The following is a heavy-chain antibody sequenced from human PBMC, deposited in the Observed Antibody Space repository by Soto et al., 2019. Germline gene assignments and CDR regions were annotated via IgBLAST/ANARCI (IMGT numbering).Heavy chain of an antibody. CDR1: GFTFSSYS. CDR3: ARVYCTNGVCYGDYYYYGMDV. J-gene: IGHJ6*02. CDR2: ISSSSSYI. V-gene: IGHV3-21*01. D-gene: IGHD2-8*01. Sequence: GGSLRLSCAASGFTFSSYSMNWVRQAPGKGLEWVSSISSSSSYIYYADSVKGRFTISRDNAKNSLYLQMNSLRAEDTAVYYCARVYCTNGVCYGDYYYYGMDVWGQGTTVTVSS.